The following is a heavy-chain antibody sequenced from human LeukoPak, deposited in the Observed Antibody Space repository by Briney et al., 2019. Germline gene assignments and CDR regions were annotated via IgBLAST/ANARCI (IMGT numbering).Heavy chain of an antibody. D-gene: IGHD6-13*01. CDR1: GYAFTTYA. Sequence: GASVKVSCEASGYAFTTYAISWVRQAPGQGLEWMGWISAYNGHTNYAQKLQGRVTMTTDASTSTAYMELRSLRSDDTAVYYCARLMAAGINSVESYYYGMDVWGQGTTVTVSS. V-gene: IGHV1-18*01. J-gene: IGHJ6*02. CDR2: ISAYNGHT. CDR3: ARLMAAGINSVESYYYGMDV.